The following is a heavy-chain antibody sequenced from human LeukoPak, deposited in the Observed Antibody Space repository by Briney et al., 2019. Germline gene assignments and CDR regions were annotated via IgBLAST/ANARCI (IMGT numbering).Heavy chain of an antibody. J-gene: IGHJ4*02. V-gene: IGHV3-7*03. CDR1: GFTFSNYW. CDR2: IKQDGSEI. D-gene: IGHD7-27*01. CDR3: VRDKPTGASRLDY. Sequence: GGSLRLSCAASGFTFSNYWMSWVRQAPGKEPEWVANIKQDGSEIYYVDSVKGRFTISRDNAKNSLYLQMNSLRAEDTAVYYCVRDKPTGASRLDYWGQGTLLTVSS.